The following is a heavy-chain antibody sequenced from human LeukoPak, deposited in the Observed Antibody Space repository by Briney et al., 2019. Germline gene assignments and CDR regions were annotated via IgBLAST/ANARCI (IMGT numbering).Heavy chain of an antibody. V-gene: IGHV3-30-3*01. CDR2: ISYDGSNK. J-gene: IGHJ4*02. D-gene: IGHD2-8*01. Sequence: GGSLRLSCAASGFTFSSYAMHWVRQAPGKGLEWVAVISYDGSNKYYADSVKGRFTISRDNSKNTLYLQMNSLGAEDTAVYYCARDLGGPTTTGSLDYWGQGTLVTVSS. CDR3: ARDLGGPTTTGSLDY. CDR1: GFTFSSYA.